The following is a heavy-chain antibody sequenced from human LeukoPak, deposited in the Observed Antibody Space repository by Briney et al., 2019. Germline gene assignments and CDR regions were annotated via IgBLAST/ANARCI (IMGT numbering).Heavy chain of an antibody. D-gene: IGHD3-22*01. J-gene: IGHJ4*02. CDR2: IYTSGST. V-gene: IGHV4-61*02. CDR3: ARESDLSHYDRTDY. CDR1: GGSISSDNYY. Sequence: SETLSLTCTVAGGSISSDNYYWSWIRQPTGKGLEWIGRIYTSGSTNYNPTLRSRFTISADTSKNQLSLKLSSVTAADTAVYYCARESDLSHYDRTDYWGQGTLVTVSS.